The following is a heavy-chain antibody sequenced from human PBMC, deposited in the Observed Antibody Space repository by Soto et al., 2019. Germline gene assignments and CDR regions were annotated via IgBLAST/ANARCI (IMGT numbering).Heavy chain of an antibody. CDR3: AKEDTSSGSLDY. J-gene: IGHJ4*02. V-gene: IGHV3-23*01. Sequence: QPGGSLRLSCAASGFPFGENAMSWVRQAPGKGLEWVSGISDSGATTYYADSVRGRFTTSRDNSKNTLYLQMKSLRAEDSASYYCAKEDTSSGSLDYWGQGVLVTVSS. D-gene: IGHD6-19*01. CDR1: GFPFGENA. CDR2: ISDSGATT.